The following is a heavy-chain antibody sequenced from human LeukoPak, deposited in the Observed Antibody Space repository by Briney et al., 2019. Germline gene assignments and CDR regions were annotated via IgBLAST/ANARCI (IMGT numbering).Heavy chain of an antibody. D-gene: IGHD6-13*01. CDR1: GFTFSTYS. V-gene: IGHV3-48*01. CDR3: ARAGYSSSWYFDY. Sequence: GGSLRLSCAASGFTFSTYSMNWVRQAPGKGLEWVSYISSSSSSTIYYADSVKGRFTISRDNAKNSLYLQMNSLRAEDTAVYYCARAGYSSSWYFDYWGQGTLVTVSS. J-gene: IGHJ4*02. CDR2: ISSSSSSTI.